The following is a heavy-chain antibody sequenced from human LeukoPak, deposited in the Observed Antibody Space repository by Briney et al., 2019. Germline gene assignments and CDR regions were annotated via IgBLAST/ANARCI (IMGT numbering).Heavy chain of an antibody. J-gene: IGHJ5*02. D-gene: IGHD2-21*02. CDR2: MYNSGST. V-gene: IGHV4-59*01. Sequence: SETLSLTCTVSGGSISSYYWSWIRQPPGKGLEWIGYMYNSGSTNYNPSLKSRVTISIDTSKNQFSLKLSSVTAADTAVYYCAKCGGDCYSAHWLDPWGQGTLVTVSS. CDR1: GGSISSYY. CDR3: AKCGGDCYSAHWLDP.